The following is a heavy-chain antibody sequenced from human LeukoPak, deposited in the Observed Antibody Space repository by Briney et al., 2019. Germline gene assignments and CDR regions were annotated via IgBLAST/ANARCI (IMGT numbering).Heavy chain of an antibody. CDR1: GYTFTGYY. CDR2: INPNSGGT. D-gene: IGHD1-26*01. J-gene: IGHJ5*02. V-gene: IGHV1-2*02. CDR3: ARVPELRKAWFDP. Sequence: ASVMVSCKASGYTFTGYYMHWVRQAPGQGLEWMGWINPNSGGTNYAQKFQGRVTMTRDTSISTAYMELSRLRSDDTAVYYCARVPELRKAWFDPWGQGTLVTVSS.